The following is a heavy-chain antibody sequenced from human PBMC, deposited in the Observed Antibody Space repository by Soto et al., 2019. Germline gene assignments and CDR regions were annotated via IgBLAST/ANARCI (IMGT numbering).Heavy chain of an antibody. D-gene: IGHD2-15*01. V-gene: IGHV3-23*01. CDR3: AKKGSGGSSEYYFDY. J-gene: IGHJ4*02. CDR2: ISGSGGST. Sequence: GGSLRISCAASGFTFSSYVMSWVRQAPGKGLEWVSGISGSGGSTYYADSVKGRCTISRDNSKNTLFLQMNSLRAEDTAVYYCAKKGSGGSSEYYFDYWGQGTLVTVS. CDR1: GFTFSSYV.